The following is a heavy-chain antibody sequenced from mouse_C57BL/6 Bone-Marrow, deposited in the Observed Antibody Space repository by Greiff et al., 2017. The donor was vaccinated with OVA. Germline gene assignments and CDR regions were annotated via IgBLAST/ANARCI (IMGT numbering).Heavy chain of an antibody. V-gene: IGHV5-12*01. CDR2: ISNGGGST. J-gene: IGHJ3*01. CDR1: GFTFSDYY. Sequence: EVKLMESGGGLVQPGGSLKLSCAASGFTFSDYYMYWVRQTPEKRLEWVAYISNGGGSTYYPDTVKGRFTISRDNAKNTLYLQMSRLKSEDTAMYYCARNEAWFAYWGQGTLVTVSA. CDR3: ARNEAWFAY.